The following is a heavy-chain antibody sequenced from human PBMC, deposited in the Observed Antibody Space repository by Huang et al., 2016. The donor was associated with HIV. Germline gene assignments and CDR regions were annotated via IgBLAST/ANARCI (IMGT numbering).Heavy chain of an antibody. CDR3: ARHREGPVAYYSGWGSHLNYMDV. J-gene: IGHJ6*03. D-gene: IGHD3-10*01. V-gene: IGHV4-39*01. Sequence: QLLLQESGPGLVKPSEALALPCAVSGGSIRSSDYHWGWIRQPPGKGLEGIGSFYYKGSTRYSPSLKSRVTIAVDTSKNLFFLNLTSMTAADTAVYYCARHREGPVAYYSGWGSHLNYMDVWGRGRTVVVSS. CDR1: GGSIRSSDYH. CDR2: FYYKGST.